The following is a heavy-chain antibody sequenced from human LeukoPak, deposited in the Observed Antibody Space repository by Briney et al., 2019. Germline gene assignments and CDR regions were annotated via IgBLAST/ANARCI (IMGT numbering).Heavy chain of an antibody. CDR3: AGWEYGSSRWWFDP. J-gene: IGHJ5*02. D-gene: IGHD6-13*01. CDR1: GGSISSYY. Sequence: PSETLSLTCTVSGGSISSYYWSWIRQPPGKGLEWSGYIYYSGSTNYNPSLKSRVTISVDTSKNQFSLKLSSVTAADTAVYYCAGWEYGSSRWWFDPWGQGTLVTVSS. V-gene: IGHV4-59*01. CDR2: IYYSGST.